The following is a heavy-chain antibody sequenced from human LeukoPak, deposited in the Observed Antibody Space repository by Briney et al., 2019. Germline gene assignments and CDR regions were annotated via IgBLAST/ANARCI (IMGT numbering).Heavy chain of an antibody. Sequence: GGSLRLSCAASGFSFSSFWMNWVRQAPGKGPEWVANIKLDGSETYYVDSVKGRFTISRDNAKNSLYLQMNGLRVEDTAVYYCARGYSDNWDHYFDFWGQGTLVTVSS. J-gene: IGHJ4*02. CDR2: IKLDGSET. D-gene: IGHD5-12*01. CDR1: GFSFSSFW. CDR3: ARGYSDNWDHYFDF. V-gene: IGHV3-7*04.